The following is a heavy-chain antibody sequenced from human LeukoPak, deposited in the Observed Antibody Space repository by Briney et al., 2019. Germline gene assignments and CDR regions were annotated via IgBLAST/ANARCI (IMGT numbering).Heavy chain of an antibody. CDR1: GFTFSSYG. J-gene: IGHJ4*02. CDR2: IRYDGSNK. Sequence: GGSLRLSGAASGFTFSSYGMHWVRQAPGKGLEWLAFIRYDGSNKYYADSVKGRFTISRDNYKNTLYLQMNSLRAEDTVVYYCAKDFRLRYFAWLSDENYYFDYWGQGTLVTVSS. V-gene: IGHV3-30*02. D-gene: IGHD3-9*01. CDR3: AKDFRLRYFAWLSDENYYFDY.